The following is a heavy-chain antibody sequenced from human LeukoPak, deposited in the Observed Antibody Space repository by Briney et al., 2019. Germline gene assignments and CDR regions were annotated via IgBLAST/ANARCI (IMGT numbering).Heavy chain of an antibody. CDR1: GASFISGDQY. CDR2: IHPSGRL. J-gene: IGHJ4*02. CDR3: SRGLDSRKLGY. D-gene: IGHD3-22*01. V-gene: IGHV4-31*03. Sequence: PSETLSLTCTVSGASFISGDQYWNWIRQSPGKGLEWIGSIHPSGRLYSNPSLESRVTISIDTSKNQFSLNLNSVTAADTAVYFCSRGLDSRKLGYWGQGTLVTVSS.